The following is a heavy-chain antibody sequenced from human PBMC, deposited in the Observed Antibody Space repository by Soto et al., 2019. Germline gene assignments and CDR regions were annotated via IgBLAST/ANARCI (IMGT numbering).Heavy chain of an antibody. V-gene: IGHV5-51*01. CDR3: ARYIPSDFAMDV. CDR1: GYSISTYW. J-gene: IGHJ6*02. D-gene: IGHD2-21*01. CDR2: IYPGDSDT. Sequence: GESLKISCRASGYSISTYWVAWVRQLPEKGLDWMGIIYPGDSDTRYSPSFQGQVTISADKSINTAYLQWPSLRASDTAIYFCARYIPSDFAMDVWGLGTTVTVSS.